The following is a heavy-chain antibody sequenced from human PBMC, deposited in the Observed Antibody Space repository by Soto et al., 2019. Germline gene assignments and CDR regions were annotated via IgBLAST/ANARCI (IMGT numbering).Heavy chain of an antibody. CDR2: IYWDDDK. CDR1: GFSLSTSGVG. CDR3: AHSLGYCSGGSCYRDNNWFDP. Sequence: ESGSTLVNPTQTLTLTCTFSGFSLSTSGVGVGWIRQPPGKALEWLALIYWDDDKRYSPSLKSRLTITKDTSKNQVVLTMTNMDPVDTATYYCAHSLGYCSGGSCYRDNNWFDPWGQGTLVTVSS. D-gene: IGHD2-15*01. J-gene: IGHJ5*02. V-gene: IGHV2-5*02.